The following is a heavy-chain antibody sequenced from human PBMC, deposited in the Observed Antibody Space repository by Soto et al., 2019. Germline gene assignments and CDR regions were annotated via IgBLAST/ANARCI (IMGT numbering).Heavy chain of an antibody. D-gene: IGHD2-15*01. CDR3: STDRPDMAIGWPA. V-gene: IGHV1-69*13. CDR2: IIPIFGTA. J-gene: IGHJ6*02. Sequence: SVKVSCKASGGTFSSYAISWVRQAPGQGLEWMGGIIPIFGTANYAQKFQGRVTITADESTSTAYMELSSLRSEDTAVYFCSTDRPDMAIGWPAWGQGTSVTVS. CDR1: GGTFSSYA.